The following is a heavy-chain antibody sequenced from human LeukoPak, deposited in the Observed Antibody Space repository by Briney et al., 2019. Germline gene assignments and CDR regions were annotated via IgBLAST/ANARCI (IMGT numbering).Heavy chain of an antibody. Sequence: GGSLRLSCAASGFTFSSYEMNWVRQAPGKGLEWVSYISSSGSTIYYADSVKGRFTISRDNAKNSLYLQMNSLRAEDTAVYYCARLAVARPGTDYWGQGTLVTVSS. CDR2: ISSSGSTI. J-gene: IGHJ4*02. CDR1: GFTFSSYE. CDR3: ARLAVARPGTDY. D-gene: IGHD6-13*01. V-gene: IGHV3-48*03.